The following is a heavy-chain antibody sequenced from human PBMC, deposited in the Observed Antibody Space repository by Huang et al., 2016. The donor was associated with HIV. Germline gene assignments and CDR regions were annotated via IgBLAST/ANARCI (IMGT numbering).Heavy chain of an antibody. CDR3: ARAEDVGRFGQLLPPPYGMDI. V-gene: IGHV4-34*02. Sequence: QVQLEQWGAGLLKPSETLSLTCAVYGGSFSGYYWTWIRQSPGRGLEWIGEISHTAITTPNPSLRGRLTLAVDPSKKQFSLKLKSVTVADTATYYCARAEDVGRFGQLLPPPYGMDIWGRGTTVIVSS. J-gene: IGHJ6*02. D-gene: IGHD3-10*01. CDR1: GGSFSGYY. CDR2: ISHTAIT.